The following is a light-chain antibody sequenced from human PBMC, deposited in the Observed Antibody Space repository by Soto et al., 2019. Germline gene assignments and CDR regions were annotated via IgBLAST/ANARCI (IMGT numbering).Light chain of an antibody. CDR1: QSIGTS. CDR3: QQSSTAPFT. CDR2: SAS. Sequence: DFQMTQSPSSLSASVGDRVSITCRASQSIGTSLHWYQQKPGKAPKLLIYSASTLQGGGPSRFSGSGSGTDFTLTISSLQPEDFATYYCQQSSTAPFTFGPGTKVDVK. J-gene: IGKJ3*01. V-gene: IGKV1-39*01.